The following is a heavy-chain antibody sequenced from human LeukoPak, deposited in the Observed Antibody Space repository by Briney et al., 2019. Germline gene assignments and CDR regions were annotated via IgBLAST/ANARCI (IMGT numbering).Heavy chain of an antibody. V-gene: IGHV4-34*01. D-gene: IGHD6-13*01. CDR1: GGSFSGYY. J-gene: IGHJ5*02. CDR3: ARTYSSSWYRRTWFDP. CDR2: INHSGST. Sequence: PSETLSLTCAVYGGSFSGYYWSWIRQPPGKGLEWFGEINHSGSTNYNPSLKSRVTISVDTSKNQFSLKLSSVTAADTAVYYCARTYSSSWYRRTWFDPWGQGTLVTVSS.